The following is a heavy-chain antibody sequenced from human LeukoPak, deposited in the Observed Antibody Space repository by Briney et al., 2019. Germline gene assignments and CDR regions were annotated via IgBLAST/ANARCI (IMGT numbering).Heavy chain of an antibody. CDR1: GASMRSYY. D-gene: IGHD6-19*01. Sequence: SETLSLTCGVSGASMRSYYWSWLRQSPGKGLEWIGFIFYTGSPNYNPSLKSRVTISVDTSKNQFSLKLSSVTAADTAVYYCARHTSGWYDFDYWGQGTLVTVSS. CDR3: ARHTSGWYDFDY. V-gene: IGHV4-59*08. CDR2: IFYTGSP. J-gene: IGHJ4*02.